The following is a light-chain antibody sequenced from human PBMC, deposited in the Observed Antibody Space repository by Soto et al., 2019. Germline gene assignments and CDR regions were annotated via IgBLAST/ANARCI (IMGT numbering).Light chain of an antibody. CDR3: SSYTSSSTLVV. J-gene: IGLJ1*01. V-gene: IGLV2-14*01. Sequence: QPASVSGSPGQSITISCTGTSSDVGGYNYVSWYQQHPGKAPKLMIYDVSNRPSGVSNRFSGSKSGNTASLTISGLQAEDEADYYCSSYTSSSTLVVFGTGTQLTVL. CDR2: DVS. CDR1: SSDVGGYNY.